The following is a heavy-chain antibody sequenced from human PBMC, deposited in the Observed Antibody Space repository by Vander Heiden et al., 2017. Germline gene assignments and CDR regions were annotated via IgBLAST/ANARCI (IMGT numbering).Heavy chain of an antibody. CDR3: ARSITIFGVVREGYFDY. CDR1: GFTFTSYA. CDR2: INTHTGNP. D-gene: IGHD3-3*01. J-gene: IGHJ4*02. Sequence: QVQLVQSGSELKKPEASVKVSSKASGFTFTSYAMNGVRQAPGQGLERMGWINTHTGNPTYAQGFTGRFVFSLDTSVSTAYLQISSLKAEDTAVYYCARSITIFGVVREGYFDYWGQGTLVTVSS. V-gene: IGHV7-4-1*02.